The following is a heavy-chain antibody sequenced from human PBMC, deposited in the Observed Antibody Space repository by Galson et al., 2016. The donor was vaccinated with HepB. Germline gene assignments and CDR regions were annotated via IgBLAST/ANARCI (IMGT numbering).Heavy chain of an antibody. CDR1: GFTFRSYS. D-gene: IGHD6-13*01. CDR2: ISRDSSTT. CDR3: ASTYSSTWLDAFDI. Sequence: SLRLSCAGSGFTFRSYSMNWVRQAPGKGLEWVSYISRDSSTTHYADSVKGRFTISRDNAQNSLYLQLNSLGDEDTAVYYCASTYSSTWLDAFDIWGHGTMVTVAS. J-gene: IGHJ3*02. V-gene: IGHV3-48*02.